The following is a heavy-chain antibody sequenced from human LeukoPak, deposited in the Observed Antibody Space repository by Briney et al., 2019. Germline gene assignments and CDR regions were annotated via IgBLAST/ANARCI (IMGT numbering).Heavy chain of an antibody. CDR2: IYPGDSDT. CDR1: GYIYTSYW. CDR3: ARTKDIVTTPKRVGFDY. D-gene: IGHD5-12*01. J-gene: IGHJ4*02. V-gene: IGHV5-51*01. Sequence: GESLKISCNSSGYIYTSYWIGWVRQMPGKGLEWMGIIYPGDSDTRYSPSFQGQVTISADKSISTAYLQWSSLKASDTAMYYCARTKDIVTTPKRVGFDYWGQGTLVTVSS.